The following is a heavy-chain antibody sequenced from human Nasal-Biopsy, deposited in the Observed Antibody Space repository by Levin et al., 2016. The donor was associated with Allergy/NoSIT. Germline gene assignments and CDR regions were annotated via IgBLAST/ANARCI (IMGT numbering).Heavy chain of an antibody. D-gene: IGHD3-16*01. J-gene: IGHJ1*01. CDR2: ASNDGRRN. CDR1: GFTLSSYA. CDR3: AKGLARGETVNAQFFQH. V-gene: IGHV3-30*18. Sequence: GGSLRLSCAVSGFTLSSYAMNWVRQAPGKGLEWVAIASNDGRRNYYANSVKGRFTISRDNSKNTVYLQMSSLRDEDTAVYFCAKGLARGETVNAQFFQHWGQGTLVSVSS.